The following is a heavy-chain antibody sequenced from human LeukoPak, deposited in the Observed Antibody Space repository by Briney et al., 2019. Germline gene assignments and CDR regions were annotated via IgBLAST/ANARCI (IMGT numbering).Heavy chain of an antibody. J-gene: IGHJ6*02. V-gene: IGHV4-31*03. D-gene: IGHD2-2*01. Sequence: SETLSLTCTVSGGSISSGGYYWSWIRQHPGKGLERIGYIYYSGSTYYNPSLKSRVTISVDTSKNQFSLKLSSVTAADTAVYYCAAVVPAAASYGMDVWGQGTTVTVSS. CDR2: IYYSGST. CDR1: GGSISSGGYY. CDR3: AAVVPAAASYGMDV.